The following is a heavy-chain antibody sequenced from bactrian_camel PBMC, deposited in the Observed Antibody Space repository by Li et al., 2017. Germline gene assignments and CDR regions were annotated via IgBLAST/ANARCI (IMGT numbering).Heavy chain of an antibody. CDR3: AADPGGRVATFPEFWPGPEALGQY. D-gene: IGHD1*01. CDR2: IFTGQGNT. V-gene: IGHV3S53*01. J-gene: IGHJ4*01. Sequence: HVQLVESGGGSVQAGGPLTLSCAASGLIFNHCGMHWYRQAPGKEREGVAAIFTGQGNTYYNDAVKGRFTVSQDNALNTVYLQMNTLKPEDTAMYYCAADPGGRVATFPEFWPGPEALGQYWGQGTQVTVS. CDR1: GLIFNHCG.